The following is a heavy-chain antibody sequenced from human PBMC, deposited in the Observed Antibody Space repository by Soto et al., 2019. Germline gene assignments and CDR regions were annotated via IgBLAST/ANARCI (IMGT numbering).Heavy chain of an antibody. Sequence: PGGSLRLSCAASGFTFSSYSMNWVRQAPGKGLEWVSSIKSGGSCICYADSVKGRFTISRDNAKNTLYLQMNSLRAEDTAVYYCVNSGSNWGQGTLVTVSS. CDR2: IKSGGSCI. D-gene: IGHD3-10*01. CDR1: GFTFSSYS. J-gene: IGHJ4*02. CDR3: VNSGSN. V-gene: IGHV3-21*01.